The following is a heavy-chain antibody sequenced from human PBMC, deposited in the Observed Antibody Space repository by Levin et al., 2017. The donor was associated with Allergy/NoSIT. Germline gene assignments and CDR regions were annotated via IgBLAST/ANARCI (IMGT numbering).Heavy chain of an antibody. CDR1: GFTFSSYA. V-gene: IGHV3-30-3*01. D-gene: IGHD3-10*01. CDR2: ISYDGSNK. Sequence: GGSLRLSCAASGFTFSSYAMHWVRQAPGKGLEWVAVISYDGSNKYYADSVKGRFTISRDNSKNTLYLQMNSLRAEDTAVYYCARALGYGSGSYLGYWGQGTLVTVSS. J-gene: IGHJ4*02. CDR3: ARALGYGSGSYLGY.